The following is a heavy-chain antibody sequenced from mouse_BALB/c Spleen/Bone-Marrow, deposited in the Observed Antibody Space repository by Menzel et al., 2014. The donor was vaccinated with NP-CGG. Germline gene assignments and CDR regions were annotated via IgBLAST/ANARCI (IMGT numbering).Heavy chain of an antibody. V-gene: IGHV7-3*02. CDR2: IRNKANGYTT. CDR1: GFTFTDYY. J-gene: IGHJ3*01. D-gene: IGHD1-2*01. CDR3: ARDYYGFFAY. Sequence: EVMLVESGGGLVQPGGSLILSCAPSGFTFTDYYMSWVRQPPGKALEWLGFIRNKANGYTTEYSASVKGRFTISRDNSQSILYLQMNTLRAEDSATYYCARDYYGFFAYWGQGTLVTVSA.